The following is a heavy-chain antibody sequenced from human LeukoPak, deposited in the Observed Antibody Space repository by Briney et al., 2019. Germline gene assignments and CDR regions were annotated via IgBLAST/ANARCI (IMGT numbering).Heavy chain of an antibody. CDR3: ARSKGYCSSTSCYQPRYFDL. Sequence: ASVKVSCKASGYTFTSYGISWVRQAPGQGLEWVGWISAYNGNTNYAQKLQGRVTMTTDTSTSTAYMELRSLRSDDTAVYYCARSKGYCSSTSCYQPRYFDLWGRGTLVTVSS. J-gene: IGHJ2*01. CDR1: GYTFTSYG. D-gene: IGHD2-2*01. V-gene: IGHV1-18*01. CDR2: ISAYNGNT.